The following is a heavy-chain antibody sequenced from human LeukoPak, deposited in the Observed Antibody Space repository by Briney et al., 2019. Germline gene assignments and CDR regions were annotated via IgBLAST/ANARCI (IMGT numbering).Heavy chain of an antibody. Sequence: GGSLRLSCATSGFSFSSYAMSWVRQAPGKGLEWVSSISGSGDGTYYADSVKGRFTISRDNSKNTLFLQMNSLRAEDTAVYYCARPLYCSGGSCYSTHWGQGTLVTVSS. V-gene: IGHV3-23*01. CDR1: GFSFSSYA. CDR3: ARPLYCSGGSCYSTH. D-gene: IGHD2-15*01. J-gene: IGHJ1*01. CDR2: ISGSGDGT.